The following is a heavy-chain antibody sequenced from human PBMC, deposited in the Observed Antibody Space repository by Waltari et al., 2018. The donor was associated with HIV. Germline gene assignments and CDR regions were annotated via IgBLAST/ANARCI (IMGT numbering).Heavy chain of an antibody. J-gene: IGHJ4*02. Sequence: EVQLLESGGGFVQPGGSLRLSCAASGFSLSTSAMGWVRQAPGKGLEWVSAISGSGDNTYYADSVKGRFTISRDNSKNTLYLQMSSLRAEDTAVYYCAKGKTGDFWGQGTLVTVSS. V-gene: IGHV3-23*01. CDR3: AKGKTGDF. CDR1: GFSLSTSA. CDR2: ISGSGDNT.